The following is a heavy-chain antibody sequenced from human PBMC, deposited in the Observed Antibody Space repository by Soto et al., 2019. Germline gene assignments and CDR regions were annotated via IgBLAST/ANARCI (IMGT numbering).Heavy chain of an antibody. CDR3: ARDHPPHY. V-gene: IGHV4-59*01. CDR1: GGSISSYY. J-gene: IGHJ4*02. CDR2: IYYSGST. Sequence: SETLSLTCTVSGGSISSYYWSWIRQPPGKGLEWIGYIYYSGSTNYNPSLKSRVTISVDTSKNQFSLKLSSVTAADTAVYYCARDHPPHYWGPGTLVTVFS.